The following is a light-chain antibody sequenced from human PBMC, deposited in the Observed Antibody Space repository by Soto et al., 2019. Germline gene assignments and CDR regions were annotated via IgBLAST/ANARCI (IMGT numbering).Light chain of an antibody. CDR3: QQYFTYPVT. J-gene: IGKJ3*01. CDR1: QGVSNY. Sequence: AIRMTQSPSSLSASTGDRVTITCRASQGVSNYLAWYQQRPGKAPKLLIYAASTLQSGVPSTFSGSGSGTDFTLTISRLQSGDFATYYCQQYFTYPVTFGPGTKVDI. V-gene: IGKV1-8*01. CDR2: AAS.